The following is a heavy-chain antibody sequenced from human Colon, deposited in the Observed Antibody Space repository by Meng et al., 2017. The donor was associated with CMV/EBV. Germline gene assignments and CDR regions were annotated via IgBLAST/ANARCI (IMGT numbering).Heavy chain of an antibody. Sequence: GSLRLSCAVYGGSFSGYYWSWIRQPPGKGLEWIGEINHSGSTNYNPSLKSRVTISVDTSKNQFSLKLSSGTAADTAVYYCARLNIVVVPAARTGGFDYWGQGTLVTVSS. V-gene: IGHV4-34*01. D-gene: IGHD2-2*01. CDR3: ARLNIVVVPAARTGGFDY. CDR2: INHSGST. CDR1: GGSFSGYY. J-gene: IGHJ4*02.